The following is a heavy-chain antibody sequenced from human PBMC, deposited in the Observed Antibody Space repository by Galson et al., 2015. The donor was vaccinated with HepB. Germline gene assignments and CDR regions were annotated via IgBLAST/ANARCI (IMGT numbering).Heavy chain of an antibody. CDR2: IIPIFGTA. D-gene: IGHD3-16*02. CDR1: GGTFSSYA. V-gene: IGHV1-69*06. CDR3: ARETFGDYVWGSYRFFDY. Sequence: SVKVSCKASGGTFSSYAISWVRQAPGQGLEWMGGIIPIFGTANYAQKFQGRVTITADKSTSTAYMELSSLRSEDTAVYYCARETFGDYVWGSYRFFDYWGQGTLVTVSS. J-gene: IGHJ4*02.